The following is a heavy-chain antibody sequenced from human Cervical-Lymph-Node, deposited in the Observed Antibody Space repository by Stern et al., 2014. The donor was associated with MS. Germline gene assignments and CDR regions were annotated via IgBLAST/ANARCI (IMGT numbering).Heavy chain of an antibody. J-gene: IGHJ4*02. D-gene: IGHD3-22*01. CDR3: AAGFYYYDSSGYSDY. Sequence: QLLQPGPEVKKPGTSVKVSCKASGFTFTSSAVQWVRQARGQRLEWIGWIVVGSGNTNYAQKFQERVTITRDMSTSTAYMELSSLRSEDTAVYYCAAGFYYYDSSGYSDYWGQGTLVTVSS. CDR1: GFTFTSSA. CDR2: IVVGSGNT. V-gene: IGHV1-58*01.